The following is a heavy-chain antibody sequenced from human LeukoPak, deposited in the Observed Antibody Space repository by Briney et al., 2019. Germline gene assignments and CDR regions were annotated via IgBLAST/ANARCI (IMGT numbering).Heavy chain of an antibody. CDR1: GGSISSSSYY. CDR3: AADRYCSGGSCYGATVY. V-gene: IGHV4-39*07. Sequence: SETLSLTCTVSGGSISSSSYYWGWIRQPPGKGLGWIGSIYYTGSTYYNPSLQSRVTISVDTSKNQFSLKLSSVTAADTAVYYCAADRYCSGGSCYGATVYWGQGTLVTVSS. J-gene: IGHJ4*02. CDR2: IYYTGST. D-gene: IGHD2-15*01.